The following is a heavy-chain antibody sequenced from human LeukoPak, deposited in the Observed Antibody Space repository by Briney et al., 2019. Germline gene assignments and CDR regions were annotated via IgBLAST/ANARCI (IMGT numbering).Heavy chain of an antibody. CDR3: ARRGYSYGYAFDY. D-gene: IGHD5-18*01. Sequence: GESLKISCKGSGYSFTNYWIGWVRQMPGKGLEWMGIIYPGDSDTRYSPSFQGQVTISADKSISTAYLQWSSLKASDTAMYYCARRGYSYGYAFDYWGQGTLVTVSS. V-gene: IGHV5-51*01. J-gene: IGHJ4*02. CDR2: IYPGDSDT. CDR1: GYSFTNYW.